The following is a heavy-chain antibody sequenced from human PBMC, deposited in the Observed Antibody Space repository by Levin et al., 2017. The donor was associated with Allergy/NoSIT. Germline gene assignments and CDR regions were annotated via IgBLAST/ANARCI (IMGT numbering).Heavy chain of an antibody. Sequence: GGSLRLSCAASGFTFRNYGMYWVRQAPGKGLEWLAIISYDGSNKYYADSVKGRFTISRDNSKNTLYLRMNSLRPEDTALYYCAKDLGVGAADWYFDLWGRGTLVTVSS. J-gene: IGHJ2*01. CDR1: GFTFRNYG. V-gene: IGHV3-30*18. D-gene: IGHD1-26*01. CDR2: ISYDGSNK. CDR3: AKDLGVGAADWYFDL.